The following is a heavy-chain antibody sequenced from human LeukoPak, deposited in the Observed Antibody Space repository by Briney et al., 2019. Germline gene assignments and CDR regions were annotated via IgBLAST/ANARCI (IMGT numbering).Heavy chain of an antibody. CDR1: GGSISSYN. D-gene: IGHD6-13*01. Sequence: SETLSLTCTVSGGSISSYNWSWIRQPPGKGLEWIGYIYYSGNTNYNPSLKSRVTISVDTSKNQFSLKLSSVTAADTAVYYCVRTASLAAALYYFDYWGQGTLVTVSS. J-gene: IGHJ4*02. V-gene: IGHV4-59*08. CDR2: IYYSGNT. CDR3: VRTASLAAALYYFDY.